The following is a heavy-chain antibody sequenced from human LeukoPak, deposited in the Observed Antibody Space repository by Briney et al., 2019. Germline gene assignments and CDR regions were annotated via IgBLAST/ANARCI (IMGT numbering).Heavy chain of an antibody. D-gene: IGHD3-10*01. CDR1: GGSISSGGYY. Sequence: SQTLSLTCTVSGGSISSGGYYWSWIRQHPGKGLEWIGYIYYSGSTYYNPSLKSPVTISVDTSKNQFSLKLSSVTAADTAVYYCASLMVRGVLYYFDYWGQGTLVTVSS. CDR3: ASLMVRGVLYYFDY. V-gene: IGHV4-31*01. J-gene: IGHJ4*02. CDR2: IYYSGST.